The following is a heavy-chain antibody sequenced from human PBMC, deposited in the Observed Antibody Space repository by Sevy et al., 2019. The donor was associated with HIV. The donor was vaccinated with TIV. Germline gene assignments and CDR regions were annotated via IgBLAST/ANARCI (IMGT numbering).Heavy chain of an antibody. Sequence: ASVKDSCKASGYTFTSYDINWVRQATGQGLEWMGWMNPNSGNTGYAQKFQGRVTMTRNTSISTAYMELSSLRSEDTAVYYCARTEPGIAAYGMDVWGQGTTVTVSS. CDR2: MNPNSGNT. D-gene: IGHD6-13*01. CDR3: ARTEPGIAAYGMDV. J-gene: IGHJ6*02. V-gene: IGHV1-8*01. CDR1: GYTFTSYD.